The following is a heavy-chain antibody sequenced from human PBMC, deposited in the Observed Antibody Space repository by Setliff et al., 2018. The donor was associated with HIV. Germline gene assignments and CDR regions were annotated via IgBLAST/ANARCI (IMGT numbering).Heavy chain of an antibody. CDR2: ISASGNT. D-gene: IGHD3-16*02. J-gene: IGHJ4*02. CDR1: GPPIAIGSYY. Sequence: KSSETLSLTCTVSGPPIAIGSYYWTWIRQPAGRGLEWIGHISASGNTKYSPTLQSRVTLSVNPSNNQFSLNLTSVTAADTAVYYCARRKSGSSYRFFNYWGLGSLVTVTS. V-gene: IGHV4-61*09. CDR3: ARRKSGSSYRFFNY.